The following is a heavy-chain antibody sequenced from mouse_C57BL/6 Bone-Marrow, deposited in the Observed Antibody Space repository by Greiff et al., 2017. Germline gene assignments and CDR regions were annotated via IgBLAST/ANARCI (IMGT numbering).Heavy chain of an antibody. V-gene: IGHV1-81*01. D-gene: IGHD2-10*01. CDR2: IYPRSGNT. J-gene: IGHJ2*01. Sequence: VQLQQSGAELARPGASVKLSCKASGYTFTSYGISWVKQRTGQGLEWIGEIYPRSGNTYYNEKFKGKATLTADKSSSTAYMELRSLTSEDSAVYFCARSCYGNYPFYFDYWGQGTTLTVSS. CDR1: GYTFTSYG. CDR3: ARSCYGNYPFYFDY.